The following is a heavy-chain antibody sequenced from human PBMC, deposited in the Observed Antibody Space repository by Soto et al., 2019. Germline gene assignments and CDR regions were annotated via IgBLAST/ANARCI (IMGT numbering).Heavy chain of an antibody. Sequence: QVQLVESGGGVVQPGRSLRLSCAASGFTFSSYGMHWVRQAPGKGLEWVAVISYDGSNKYYADSVKGRFTISRDNSKNTLYLQMNSLRAEDTAAYYCATLGDGYNLDYWGQGTLVTVSS. CDR2: ISYDGSNK. D-gene: IGHD5-12*01. CDR1: GFTFSSYG. CDR3: ATLGDGYNLDY. V-gene: IGHV3-30*03. J-gene: IGHJ4*02.